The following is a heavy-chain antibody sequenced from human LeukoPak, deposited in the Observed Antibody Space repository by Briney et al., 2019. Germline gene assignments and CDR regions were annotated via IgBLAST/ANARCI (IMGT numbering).Heavy chain of an antibody. Sequence: GGSLRLSCAASGFTVSSNYMSWVRQAPGKGLEWVSVIYSGGSTYYADSVKGRFTISRDNSKNTLYLQMNSLRAEDTAVYYCAKVGPTIFGVVITPFDYWGQGTLVTVSS. D-gene: IGHD3-3*01. CDR3: AKVGPTIFGVVITPFDY. CDR1: GFTVSSNY. V-gene: IGHV3-53*01. J-gene: IGHJ4*02. CDR2: IYSGGST.